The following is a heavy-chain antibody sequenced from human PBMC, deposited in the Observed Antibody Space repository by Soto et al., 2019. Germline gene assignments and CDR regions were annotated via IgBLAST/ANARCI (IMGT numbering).Heavy chain of an antibody. CDR2: INPNRGGT. V-gene: IGHV1-2*02. CDR1: GYTFTGYY. CDR3: ARGGYNWNKSTVYYYYGMDV. J-gene: IGHJ6*02. Sequence: ASVQVSCKASGYTFTGYYMHWVRQAPGQGLEWMGWINPNRGGTNYAQKFQGRVTMTRDASISTAYMELSRLRSDDTAVYYCARGGYNWNKSTVYYYYGMDVWGQGTTVTVSS. D-gene: IGHD1-20*01.